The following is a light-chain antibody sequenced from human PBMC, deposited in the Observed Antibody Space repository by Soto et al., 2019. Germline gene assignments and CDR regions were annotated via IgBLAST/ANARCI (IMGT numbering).Light chain of an antibody. CDR2: EVT. CDR3: SSFTSSSSLV. V-gene: IGLV2-14*01. J-gene: IGLJ1*01. CDR1: SSDVGGYNY. Sequence: QSVLTQPASVSGSPGQSITISCTGTSSDVGGYNYVSWYQQHPGKAPKLMIYEVTNRPSGVSNRFSGSKSGNTASLTISGRQAEDEADYYCSSFTSSSSLVFGIGTKLTVL.